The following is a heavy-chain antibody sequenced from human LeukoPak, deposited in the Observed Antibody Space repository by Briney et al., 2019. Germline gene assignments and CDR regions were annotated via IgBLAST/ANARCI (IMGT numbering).Heavy chain of an antibody. CDR3: AREEGYCGGDCYSPWFDP. Sequence: SQTLSLTCTVSGGSISSGDYYWSWLRQPPGKGLEWLGYIYYSGSTYYNPSLKSRVTISVDTSKNQFSLKLSSVTAADTAVYYCAREEGYCGGDCYSPWFDPWGQGTLVTVSS. D-gene: IGHD2-21*02. J-gene: IGHJ5*02. CDR1: GGSISSGDYY. V-gene: IGHV4-30-4*01. CDR2: IYYSGST.